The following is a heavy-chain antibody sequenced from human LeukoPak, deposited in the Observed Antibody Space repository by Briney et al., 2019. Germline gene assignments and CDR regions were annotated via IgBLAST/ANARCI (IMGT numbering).Heavy chain of an antibody. J-gene: IGHJ6*03. CDR3: ARDRKLELRLFSYMDV. CDR1: GFTFSSYG. CDR2: IRYDGSNK. D-gene: IGHD1-7*01. V-gene: IGHV3-30*02. Sequence: PGGSLRLSCAASGFTFSSYGMHWVRQAPGKGLEWVAFIRYDGSNKYYADSVKGRFTISKDNSKNTLYLQMNSLRAEDTAAYYCARDRKLELRLFSYMDVWGKGTTVTVSS.